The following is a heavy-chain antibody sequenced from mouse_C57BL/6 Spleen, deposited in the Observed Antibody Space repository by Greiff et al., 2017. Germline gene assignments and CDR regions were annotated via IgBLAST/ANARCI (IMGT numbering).Heavy chain of an antibody. D-gene: IGHD2-5*01. V-gene: IGHV3-6*01. CDR1: GYSITSGYY. CDR3: AREDYSNYVWYFDV. CDR2: ISYDGSN. J-gene: IGHJ1*03. Sequence: VQLKESGPGLVKPSQSLSLTCSVTGYSITSGYYWNWLRQFPGNKLEWMGYISYDGSNNYNPSLKNRISITRDTSKNQFFLKLNSVTTEDTATYYCAREDYSNYVWYFDVWGTGTTVTVSS.